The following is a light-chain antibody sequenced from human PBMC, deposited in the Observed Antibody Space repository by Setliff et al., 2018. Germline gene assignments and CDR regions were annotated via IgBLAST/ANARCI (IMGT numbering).Light chain of an antibody. CDR2: DVS. J-gene: IGLJ2*01. Sequence: QSVLAQPASVSGSPGQSITISCSGTSNDVGAYDLVSWYQQHPGKVPKLIIFDVSNRPSGVSHRFSGSKSANTASLTISGLQTEDEADYYCLSYTSKTTHALFGGGTKVTVL. CDR3: LSYTSKTTHAL. V-gene: IGLV2-14*03. CDR1: SNDVGAYDL.